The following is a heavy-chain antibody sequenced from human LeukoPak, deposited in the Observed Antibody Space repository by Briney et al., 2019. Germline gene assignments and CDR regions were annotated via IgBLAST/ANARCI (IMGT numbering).Heavy chain of an antibody. CDR2: INHSGST. CDR1: GGSFSGYY. V-gene: IGHV4-34*01. CDR3: ARGNYYYFYLDG. Sequence: SETLSLTCAVYGGSFSGYYWSWIRQPPGKGLEWIGEINHSGSTNYNPSLKSRVTISVDTSKNQFSLTLRSVTAADTDVYYCARGNYYYFYLDGLGKGTTVTVSS. J-gene: IGHJ6*03.